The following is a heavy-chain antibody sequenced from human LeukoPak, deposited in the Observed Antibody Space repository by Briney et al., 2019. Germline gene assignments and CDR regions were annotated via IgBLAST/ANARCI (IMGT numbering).Heavy chain of an antibody. D-gene: IGHD6-19*01. CDR3: ARTGPNRGWYDY. CDR1: GFTLSSYW. CDR2: LNSDGST. V-gene: IGHV3-74*01. J-gene: IGHJ4*02. Sequence: PGGTLTLSCAASGFTLSSYWMHWVRLPPGKGLMWVSRLNSDGSTNYADPVKGRFSISRDNAMHTVYLQMNSLRVEDTAVYYCARTGPNRGWYDYWGQGTLVTVSS.